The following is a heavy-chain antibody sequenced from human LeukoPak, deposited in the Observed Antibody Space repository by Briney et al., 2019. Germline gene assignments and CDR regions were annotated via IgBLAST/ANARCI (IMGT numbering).Heavy chain of an antibody. CDR3: ASRVAGFFDY. D-gene: IGHD6-19*01. CDR1: GFTFSNYW. CDR2: IDSDGSAT. Sequence: GGSLRLSCAASGFTFSNYWMHWVRQAPGKGLVWVSRIDSDGSATSYADSVKGRFTVSRDDAKNMLYLQMNSLRAEDTAVYYCASRVAGFFDYWGQGTLVTVSS. J-gene: IGHJ4*02. V-gene: IGHV3-74*01.